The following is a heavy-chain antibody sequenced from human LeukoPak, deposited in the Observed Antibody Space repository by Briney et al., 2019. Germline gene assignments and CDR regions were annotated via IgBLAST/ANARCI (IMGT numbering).Heavy chain of an antibody. J-gene: IGHJ3*02. Sequence: GGSLRLSCAASGFTFSSYAMSWVRQAPGKGLEWVSGISASGGTTYYADSVKGRFTISRDNSKNTLYLQMNSLRGEDTAVYFCAKDDVDVVAPGHDAFDIWGQGTLVTVSS. CDR2: ISASGGTT. D-gene: IGHD2-21*01. V-gene: IGHV3-23*01. CDR3: AKDDVDVVAPGHDAFDI. CDR1: GFTFSSYA.